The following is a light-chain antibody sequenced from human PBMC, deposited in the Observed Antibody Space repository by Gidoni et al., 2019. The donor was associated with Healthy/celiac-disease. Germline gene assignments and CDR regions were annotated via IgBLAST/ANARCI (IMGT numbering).Light chain of an antibody. CDR3: QRSYSTPPMYT. J-gene: IGKJ2*01. CDR1: QSISSY. CDR2: AAS. V-gene: IGKV1-39*01. Sequence: DIQMTQSPSSLSASVGDRVTITCRASQSISSYLNWYQQKPGKAPKLLIYAASSLQSGVPSRFRGSGSGTDSTLTISSLQPEDFATYYCQRSYSTPPMYTFGQGTKLEIK.